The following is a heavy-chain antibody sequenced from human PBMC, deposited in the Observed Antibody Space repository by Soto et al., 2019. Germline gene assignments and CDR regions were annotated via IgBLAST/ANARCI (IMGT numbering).Heavy chain of an antibody. CDR2: SYHTGIT. Sequence: SVTQSLTYTVSAGSGSSGIVYLSWIRQPPGKGLEWIGYSYHTGITKYNPALRSRVTISVDTSKNQFSLNLKSVTAADTAVYYCARDRGTDDSWGQGTLVTVS. J-gene: IGHJ4*02. V-gene: IGHV4-61*01. CDR3: ARDRGTDDS. CDR1: AGSGSSGIVY.